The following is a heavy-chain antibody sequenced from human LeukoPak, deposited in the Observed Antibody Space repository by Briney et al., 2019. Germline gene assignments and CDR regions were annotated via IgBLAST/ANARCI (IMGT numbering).Heavy chain of an antibody. Sequence: SVKVSCKASGGTFNTYAISWVRQAPGQGLEWIGRIIPILDMATYAQKFQGRVTITADKFTSTAYMELSSLRSEDTAMYYCARFGELFPPLDYWGQGTLVTVSS. CDR3: ARFGELFPPLDY. CDR2: IIPILDMA. J-gene: IGHJ4*02. CDR1: GGTFNTYA. V-gene: IGHV1-69*04. D-gene: IGHD3-10*01.